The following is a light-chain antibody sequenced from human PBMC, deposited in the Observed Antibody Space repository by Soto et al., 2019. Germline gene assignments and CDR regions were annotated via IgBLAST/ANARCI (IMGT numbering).Light chain of an antibody. J-gene: IGKJ1*01. CDR2: EAS. Sequence: EIVLTQSPATLSLSPGERASLSRRASQSIGTYLAWYQQRPGQAPRLLIYEASNRATGIPPRFSGGGSGTDFTLTISSLEPEDFAVYYCQQRSSWPPTWTFGQGTKVEIK. CDR1: QSIGTY. CDR3: QQRSSWPPTWT. V-gene: IGKV3-11*01.